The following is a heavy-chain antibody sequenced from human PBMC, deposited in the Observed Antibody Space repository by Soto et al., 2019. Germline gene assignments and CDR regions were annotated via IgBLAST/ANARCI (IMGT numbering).Heavy chain of an antibody. V-gene: IGHV3-48*02. Sequence: GGSLRLSCAASGFTFSSYSMNWVRQAPGKGLEWVPYISSSSSTIYYADSVKGRFTISRDNAKNSLYLQMNSLRDEDTAVYYCARDPPYYYDSSGYSRVYFDYWGQGNLVTVSS. CDR2: ISSSSSTI. J-gene: IGHJ4*02. D-gene: IGHD3-22*01. CDR3: ARDPPYYYDSSGYSRVYFDY. CDR1: GFTFSSYS.